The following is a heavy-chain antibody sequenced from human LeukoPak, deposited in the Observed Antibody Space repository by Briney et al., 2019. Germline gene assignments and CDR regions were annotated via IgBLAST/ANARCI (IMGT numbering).Heavy chain of an antibody. CDR2: NSGSGGST. J-gene: IGHJ6*04. Sequence: PGVSQRLSCAASGFTYNSYTMSWLPQATGEGRECFIANSGSGGSTYYADSVEGLFTISREHSKNTLYLQMYRMRAEDTGVYYCAKAGVQLWFSFFYDGMDVWARGTRVSVPS. D-gene: IGHD5-18*01. CDR1: GFTYNSYT. V-gene: IGHV3-23*01. CDR3: AKAGVQLWFSFFYDGMDV.